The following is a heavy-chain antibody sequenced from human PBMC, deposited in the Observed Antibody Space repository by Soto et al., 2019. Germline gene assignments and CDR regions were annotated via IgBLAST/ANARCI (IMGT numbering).Heavy chain of an antibody. J-gene: IGHJ6*02. V-gene: IGHV4-59*01. CDR3: ARGIEGWYQGRYYYGMDV. CDR2: INYSGST. Sequence: PSQTLSLTCPVYGGSISRYSSSWNRQSPRKGLEWIGYINYSGSTNYNPSLKSRVTISVDTSKNQFSLKLSSVTAADTAVYYCARGIEGWYQGRYYYGMDVWGQGTTVTVSS. D-gene: IGHD6-19*01. CDR1: GGSISRYS.